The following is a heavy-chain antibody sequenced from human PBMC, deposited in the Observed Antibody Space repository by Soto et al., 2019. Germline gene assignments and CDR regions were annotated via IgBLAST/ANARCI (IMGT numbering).Heavy chain of an antibody. Sequence: PSETLSLTCTVSGGSISTYYWSWIRQPPGKGLEWIGYIYYDGSTSYNPSLRSRVTISVDTSKNQFSLILSSVTSADTAVYYCAIVQLSSGLYVWFAPWGQGTLVTVSS. CDR3: AIVQLSSGLYVWFAP. D-gene: IGHD6-25*01. J-gene: IGHJ5*02. V-gene: IGHV4-59*01. CDR1: GGSISTYY. CDR2: IYYDGST.